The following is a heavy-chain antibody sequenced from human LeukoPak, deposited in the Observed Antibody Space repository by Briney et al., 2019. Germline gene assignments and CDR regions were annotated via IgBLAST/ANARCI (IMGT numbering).Heavy chain of an antibody. D-gene: IGHD1-14*01. CDR2: IYNSGST. J-gene: IGHJ4*02. CDR1: GGSISSNNYY. CDR3: ARDRSSYFDY. Sequence: SESLSLTCTVSGGSISSNNYYWGWIRQPPGKGLEWIGSIYNSGSTYYNPSLKSRVTISVDTSKNQFALKLSSVTAADTAVYYCARDRSSYFDYWGQGTLVTVSS. V-gene: IGHV4-39*01.